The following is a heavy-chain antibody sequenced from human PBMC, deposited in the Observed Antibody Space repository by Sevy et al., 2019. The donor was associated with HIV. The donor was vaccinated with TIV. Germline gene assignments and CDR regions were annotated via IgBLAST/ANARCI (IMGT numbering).Heavy chain of an antibody. J-gene: IGHJ6*02. Sequence: GGSLRLSCAASGFTFSTYWMSWFRQAPGKGLEWVANINEDGTEKFYVYSVKGRFTMSRDNAKNSLYLQMNSLRAEDAAGYYCARDNATVSRRGLRYYYYGTDVWGQGTTVTVSS. D-gene: IGHD2-2*01. CDR3: ARDNATVSRRGLRYYYYGTDV. CDR2: INEDGTEK. CDR1: GFTFSTYW. V-gene: IGHV3-7*01.